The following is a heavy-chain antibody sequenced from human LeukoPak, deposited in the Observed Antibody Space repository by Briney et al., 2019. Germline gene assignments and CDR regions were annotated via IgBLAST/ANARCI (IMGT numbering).Heavy chain of an antibody. CDR2: IYHSGST. D-gene: IGHD4-17*01. CDR3: ARADGNYRRGFDY. J-gene: IGHJ4*02. CDR1: GGSISSGGYS. Sequence: SETLSLTCAVSGGSISSGGYSWSWIRQPPGKGLEWIGCIYHSGSTYYNPSLKSRVTISVDRSKNQFSLKLSSVTAADTAVYYCARADGNYRRGFDYWGQGTLVTVSS. V-gene: IGHV4-30-2*01.